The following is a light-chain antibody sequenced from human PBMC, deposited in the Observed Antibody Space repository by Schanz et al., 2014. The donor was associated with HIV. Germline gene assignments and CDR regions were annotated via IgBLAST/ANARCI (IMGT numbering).Light chain of an antibody. Sequence: QSALTQPASVSGSLGQSITISCTGTSGDVGGYNYVSWYQQHPGKAPKLMIYDVSNRPSGVSNRFSGSKSGNTASLTISGLQAEDEADYYCSSYTSSSTPWVFGGGTKLTVL. CDR2: DVS. J-gene: IGLJ3*02. CDR3: SSYTSSSTPWV. CDR1: SGDVGGYNY. V-gene: IGLV2-14*03.